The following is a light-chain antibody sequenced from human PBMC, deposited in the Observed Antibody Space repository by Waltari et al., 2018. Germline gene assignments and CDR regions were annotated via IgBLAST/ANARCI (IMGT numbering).Light chain of an antibody. Sequence: QTVVTQEPSLSVSPGGTVTLTCAFSSRSISSTSYATWYQQTPGQAPRTLVYKATSRSSGVPDRFSGSILGNKAALTITGARADDESDYYCSLYMGSGIWVFGGGTKLTVL. CDR1: SRSISSTSY. V-gene: IGLV8-61*01. J-gene: IGLJ3*02. CDR2: KAT. CDR3: SLYMGSGIWV.